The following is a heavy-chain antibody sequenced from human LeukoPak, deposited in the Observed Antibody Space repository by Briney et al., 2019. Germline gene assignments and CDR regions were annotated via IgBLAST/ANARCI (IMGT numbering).Heavy chain of an antibody. D-gene: IGHD3-22*01. CDR1: GFTFDDYA. CDR2: ISWNSGSI. Sequence: GRSLRLSCAAPGFTFDDYAMHWVRQAPGKGLEWVSGISWNSGSIDYADSVKGRFTISRENAKNSLYLQMISLRAEGMALYYFAKGARPYYYDSSGSMGYFDYWGQGTLVTVSS. CDR3: AKGARPYYYDSSGSMGYFDY. V-gene: IGHV3-9*03. J-gene: IGHJ4*02.